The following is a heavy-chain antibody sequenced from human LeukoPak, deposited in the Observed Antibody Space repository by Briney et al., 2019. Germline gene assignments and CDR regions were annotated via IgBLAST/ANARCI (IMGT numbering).Heavy chain of an antibody. CDR1: GGSFNGYY. D-gene: IGHD3-10*01. CDR3: ARGRGYYGNWFDP. J-gene: IGHJ5*02. CDR2: INHSGST. V-gene: IGHV4-34*01. Sequence: SETLSLTCAVYGGSFNGYYWSWIRQPPGKGLEWIGEINHSGSTNYNPSLKSRVTISVDTSKNQFCLKLSSVTAADTAVYYCARGRGYYGNWFDPWGQGTLVTVSS.